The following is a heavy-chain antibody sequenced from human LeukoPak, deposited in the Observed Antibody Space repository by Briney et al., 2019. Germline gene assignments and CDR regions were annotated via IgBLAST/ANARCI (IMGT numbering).Heavy chain of an antibody. CDR2: ISGSGGST. D-gene: IGHD6-19*01. J-gene: IGHJ4*02. CDR1: GFTFSSYA. V-gene: IGHV3-23*01. Sequence: PGGSLRLSCAASGFTFSSYAMSWVRQAPGKGLEWVSAISGSGGSTYYADSVKGRFTISRDNSKNTLYLQMNSLRAEDTAVYYCAKCPIGSGWNYYFDYWGQGTLVTVSS. CDR3: AKCPIGSGWNYYFDY.